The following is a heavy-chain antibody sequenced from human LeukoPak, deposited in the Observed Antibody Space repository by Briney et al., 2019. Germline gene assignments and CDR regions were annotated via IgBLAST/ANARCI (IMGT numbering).Heavy chain of an antibody. V-gene: IGHV1-69*13. CDR3: ARGYCSSTSCYGGNGMDV. Sequence: GASVKVSCKASGGTFSSYAISWVRQAPGQGLEWMGGIIPIFGTANYAQKFQGRVTITADESTSTAYMELSSLRSEDTAEYYCARGYCSSTSCYGGNGMDVWGQGTTVTVSS. J-gene: IGHJ6*02. CDR1: GGTFSSYA. D-gene: IGHD2-2*01. CDR2: IIPIFGTA.